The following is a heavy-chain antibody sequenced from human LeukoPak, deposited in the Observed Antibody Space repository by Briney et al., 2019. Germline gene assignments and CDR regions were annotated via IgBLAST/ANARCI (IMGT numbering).Heavy chain of an antibody. Sequence: GGSLRLSCAASGFTFSGSAMHWVRQASGKGLEWVGRIRSKANSYATAYAASVKGRFTISRDDSNNMAYLQMNSLNTEHTSVYYCTRYQGASDYFDAFDVWGQGTMVTVSS. CDR2: IRSKANSYAT. J-gene: IGHJ3*01. CDR1: GFTFSGSA. CDR3: TRYQGASDYFDAFDV. D-gene: IGHD5-12*01. V-gene: IGHV3-73*01.